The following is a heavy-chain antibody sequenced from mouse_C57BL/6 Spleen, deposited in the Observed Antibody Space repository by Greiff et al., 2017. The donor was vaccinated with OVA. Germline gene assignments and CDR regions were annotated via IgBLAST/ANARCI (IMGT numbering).Heavy chain of an antibody. Sequence: QVQLQQPGAELVMPGASVKLSCKASGYTFTSYWMHWVKQRPGQGLEWIGEIDPSDSYTNYNQKFKGKSTLTVDKSSSTAYMQLSSLTSEDSAVYYCARGGLTTVVADYWGQGTTLTVSS. CDR3: ARGGLTTVVADY. CDR1: GYTFTSYW. J-gene: IGHJ2*01. CDR2: IDPSDSYT. D-gene: IGHD1-1*01. V-gene: IGHV1-69*01.